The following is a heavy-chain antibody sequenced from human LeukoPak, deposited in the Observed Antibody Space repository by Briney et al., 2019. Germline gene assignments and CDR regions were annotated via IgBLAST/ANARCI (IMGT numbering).Heavy chain of an antibody. CDR3: ARQRSSGSYKVPWYFDY. CDR2: INHSGST. D-gene: IGHD1-26*01. J-gene: IGHJ4*02. Sequence: SETLSLTCTVSGGSISSYYWSWIRQPAGKGLEWIGEINHSGSTNYNPSLKSRVTISVDTSKNQFSLKLSSVTAADTAVYYCARQRSSGSYKVPWYFDYWGQGTLVTVSS. V-gene: IGHV4-34*01. CDR1: GGSISSYY.